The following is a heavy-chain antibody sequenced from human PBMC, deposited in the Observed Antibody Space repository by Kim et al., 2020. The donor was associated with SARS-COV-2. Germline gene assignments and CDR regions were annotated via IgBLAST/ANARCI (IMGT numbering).Heavy chain of an antibody. D-gene: IGHD4-17*01. J-gene: IGHJ5*02. CDR2: INPNSGGT. Sequence: ASVKVSCKASGYTFTGYYMHWVRQAPGQGLEWMGWINPNSGGTNYAQKFQGRVTMTRDTSISTAYMELSRLRSDDTAVYYCARGSDYGDYVEWFDPWGQGTLVTVSS. CDR1: GYTFTGYY. V-gene: IGHV1-2*02. CDR3: ARGSDYGDYVEWFDP.